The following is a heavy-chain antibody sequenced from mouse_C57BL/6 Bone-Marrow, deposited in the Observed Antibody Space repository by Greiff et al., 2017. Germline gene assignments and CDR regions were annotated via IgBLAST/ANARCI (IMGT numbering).Heavy chain of an antibody. CDR1: GYTFTSYW. V-gene: IGHV1-7*01. CDR3: GDDDSWYFDV. D-gene: IGHD2-13*01. J-gene: IGHJ1*03. CDR2: INPSSGYT. Sequence: QVQLQQSGAELAKPGASVTLSCKASGYTFTSYWMHCVKQRPGRGMEWIGYINPSSGYTKYNQKFKDKATLTADTSSNTAYLQLSCLTYEDSAVYCWGDDDSWYFDVWGTGTTVTVSS.